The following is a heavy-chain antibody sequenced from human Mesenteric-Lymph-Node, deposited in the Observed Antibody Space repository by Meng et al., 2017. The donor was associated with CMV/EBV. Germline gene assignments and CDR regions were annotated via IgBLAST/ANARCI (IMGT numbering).Heavy chain of an antibody. J-gene: IGHJ1*01. CDR2: INPNSGGT. CDR1: GYTFTGYY. D-gene: IGHD1-26*01. CDR3: AVGGSYWGEYFQH. Sequence: KASGYTFTGYYMHWVRQAPGQGLEWMGWINPNSGGTNYAQKFQGRVTMTRDTSISTAYMELSRLRSDDTAVYYCAVGGSYWGEYFQHWGQGTLVTVSS. V-gene: IGHV1-2*02.